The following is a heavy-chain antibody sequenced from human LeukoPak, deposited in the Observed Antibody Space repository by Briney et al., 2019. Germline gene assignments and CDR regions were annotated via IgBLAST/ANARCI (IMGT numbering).Heavy chain of an antibody. CDR1: GDAITGSTYY. J-gene: IGHJ4*02. CDR3: ARQYYDRTGYYHFDH. Sequence: SETLSLTCTVSGDAITGSTYYWGWIRQPPGKGLEWIGSMYYSGSTYSNPSLKSRVTIAADTSKNQFSLKLSSVTAADTATYYCARQYYDRTGYYHFDHWTQGTLVTVSS. V-gene: IGHV4-39*01. CDR2: MYYSGST. D-gene: IGHD3-22*01.